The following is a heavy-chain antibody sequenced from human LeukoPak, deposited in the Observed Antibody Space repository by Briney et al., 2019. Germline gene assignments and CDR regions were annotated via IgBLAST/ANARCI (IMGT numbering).Heavy chain of an antibody. D-gene: IGHD2-21*02. J-gene: IGHJ4*02. Sequence: GASVKVSCKTSGGTFSSYTISWVRQAPGQGLEWMGGIIPIFGTPHYAQKFQDRVTITADASTSTAYMELGSLRSEDTAVYYCARAYMTATRHFDSWGQGTLVTVSS. CDR3: ARAYMTATRHFDS. CDR2: IIPIFGTP. V-gene: IGHV1-69*13. CDR1: GGTFSSYT.